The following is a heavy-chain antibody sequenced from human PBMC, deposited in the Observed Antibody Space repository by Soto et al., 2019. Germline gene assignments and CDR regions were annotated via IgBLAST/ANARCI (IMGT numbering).Heavy chain of an antibody. CDR3: VTSGGFWSGYYLGGMDV. D-gene: IGHD3-3*01. Sequence: GGSLRLSCAGSGFTLSDHYIDWVRQAPGKGLEWVGRSRDKAQGYSTAYAASVKGRFTTSRDESKNSVYLQMNSLKTEDTAVYYCVTSGGFWSGYYLGGMDVWGQGTTVTVSS. V-gene: IGHV3-72*01. CDR1: GFTLSDHY. J-gene: IGHJ6*02. CDR2: SRDKAQGYST.